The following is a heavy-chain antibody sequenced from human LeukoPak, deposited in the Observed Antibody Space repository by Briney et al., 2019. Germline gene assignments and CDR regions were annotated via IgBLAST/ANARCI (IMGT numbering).Heavy chain of an antibody. J-gene: IGHJ4*02. V-gene: IGHV3-23*01. CDR1: GFTFSSYA. D-gene: IGHD6-13*01. CDR3: ANRGSSWFDD. CDR2: ISGSGGTT. Sequence: GGSLRLSCAASGFTFSSYAMSWVRQAPGKGLEWVSTISGSGGTTSYADSVKGRWTISRDNPKNTLFLQMNSLIAEDTAVYYCANRGSSWFDDWGQGTLVTVSS.